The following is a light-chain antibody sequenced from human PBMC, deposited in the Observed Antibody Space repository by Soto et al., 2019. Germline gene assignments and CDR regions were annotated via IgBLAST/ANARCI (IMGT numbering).Light chain of an antibody. CDR3: LQDHDYQWT. V-gene: IGKV1-6*01. CDR2: AAS. Sequence: AIQVTQSPSSLSASVGDRVTITCRATQGYRSDLGWCQQKPGKAPKLLIYAASDLQAEVPSRFSGSGSGTDFTLTISSLQAEDFATYYCLQDHDYQWTFGQGTKVDIK. CDR1: QGYRSD. J-gene: IGKJ2*02.